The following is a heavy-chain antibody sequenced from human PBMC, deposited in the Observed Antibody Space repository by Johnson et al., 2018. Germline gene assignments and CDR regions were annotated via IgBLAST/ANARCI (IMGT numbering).Heavy chain of an antibody. CDR2: ISHDEIDK. V-gene: IGHV3-30-3*01. CDR1: GVTLSNCI. D-gene: IGHD3-22*01. CDR3: AREAYSSGRAGIFAI. Sequence: QVQLVESGGGVVQXGTSLRLXCGVSGVTLSNCIMHWVRQAPGKGLEWVALISHDEIDKQYGDSAKDRFTISRDISKNTVYLQMNSLGEEDTAVYYCAREAYSSGRAGIFAIRGQGTMVTVSS. J-gene: IGHJ3*02.